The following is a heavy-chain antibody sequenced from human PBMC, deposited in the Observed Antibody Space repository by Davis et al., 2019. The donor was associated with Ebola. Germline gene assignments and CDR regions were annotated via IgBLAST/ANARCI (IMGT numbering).Heavy chain of an antibody. CDR2: IYYSGST. V-gene: IGHV4-61*01. CDR3: ASIRNDGMDV. J-gene: IGHJ6*02. D-gene: IGHD1-1*01. CDR1: GGSVSSGRYY. Sequence: SETLSLTCTVSGGSVSSGRYYWNWIRQSPGKGLEWIGYIYYSGSTEYNPSLKSRVSMSVDTAKNQFSLKLTSVTAADTAVYYCASIRNDGMDVWGQGTTVTVSS.